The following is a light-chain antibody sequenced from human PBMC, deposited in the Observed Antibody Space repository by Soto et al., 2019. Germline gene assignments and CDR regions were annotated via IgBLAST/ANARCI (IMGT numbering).Light chain of an antibody. CDR3: STYTSASTS. CDR2: EVI. J-gene: IGLJ2*01. CDR1: EVGAHRF. V-gene: IGLV2-14*01. Sequence: QSALTQPASVSGSPGQSITISCTGTEVGAHRFVSWYQQVPGTAPKLLIYEVIKRPSGSSPRFSGSKAGNTASLTISGLQADDEADYFCSTYTSASTSFGGGTKVTV.